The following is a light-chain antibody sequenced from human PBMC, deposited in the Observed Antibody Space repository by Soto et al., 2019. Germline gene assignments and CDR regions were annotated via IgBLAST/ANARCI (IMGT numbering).Light chain of an antibody. V-gene: IGKV1-5*01. Sequence: DIQMTQSPSTLSASVGDRVTITCRASHSISSWLAWYQQKPGKAPKVLIYDASSLESGVPSRFSGSGSGTDVTLTISRLQPDDFETYYCQQYNSYRYTFGQGTKLEIK. CDR3: QQYNSYRYT. CDR2: DAS. CDR1: HSISSW. J-gene: IGKJ2*01.